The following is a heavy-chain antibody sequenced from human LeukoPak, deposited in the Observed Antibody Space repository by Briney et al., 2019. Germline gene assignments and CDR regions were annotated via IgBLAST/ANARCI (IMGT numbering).Heavy chain of an antibody. D-gene: IGHD5-24*01. CDR1: GFTFSSYW. CDR2: IKQDGSEK. V-gene: IGHV3-7*01. CDR3: ARSEMGYYNYYMDV. Sequence: GGSLRLSCAASGFTFSSYWMSWVRQAPGKGLEWVANIKQDGSEKYYVDSVKGRFTISRDNAKNSLYLQMNSLRAEDTAVYYCARSEMGYYNYYMDVWGKGTTVTISS. J-gene: IGHJ6*03.